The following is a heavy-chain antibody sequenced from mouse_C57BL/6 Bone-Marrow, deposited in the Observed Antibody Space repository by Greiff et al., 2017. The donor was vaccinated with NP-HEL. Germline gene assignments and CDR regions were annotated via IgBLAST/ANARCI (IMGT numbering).Heavy chain of an antibody. CDR1: GYTFTSYW. CDR3: ARKLRLREDGFAY. J-gene: IGHJ3*01. Sequence: VQLQQPGTELVKPGASVKLSCKASGYTFTSYWMHWVKQRPGQGLEWIGNINPSNGGTNYNEKFKSKATLTVDKSSSTAYMQLRSLTSEESAVYDCARKLRLREDGFAYWGQGTLVTVSA. D-gene: IGHD3-2*02. V-gene: IGHV1-53*01. CDR2: INPSNGGT.